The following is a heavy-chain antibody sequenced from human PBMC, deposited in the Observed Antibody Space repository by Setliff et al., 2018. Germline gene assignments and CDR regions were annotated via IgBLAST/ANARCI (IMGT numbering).Heavy chain of an antibody. CDR1: AYSFSGYY. V-gene: IGHV1-2*02. D-gene: IGHD3-10*01. CDR2: INTKNGGT. J-gene: IGHJ5*02. Sequence: ASVKVSCKTSAYSFSGYYIHWVRQAPGQGLEWMGWINTKNGGTKYAQTFQGRVTMTRDTSITTAYMELSRLTSDDTAVYSCAKTTGFGDGWFSPLGPGTLVTVSS. CDR3: AKTTGFGDGWFSP.